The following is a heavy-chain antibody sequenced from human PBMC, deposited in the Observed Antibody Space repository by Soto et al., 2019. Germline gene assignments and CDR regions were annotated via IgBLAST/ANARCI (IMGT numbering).Heavy chain of an antibody. CDR1: GFTFRDYA. D-gene: IGHD3-3*01. V-gene: IGHV3-23*01. Sequence: EVQVLQSGGGLGQPGGSLRLSCAAGGFTFRDYAMSWVRQAPGKGLEWVSTLSGSVNSAFYADSVKGRLTISRDSSENILSLQMNILRDEDTAVYYCVRDAEFPDFGVIKHVFDIWGKGTLVTVSS. J-gene: IGHJ3*02. CDR3: VRDAEFPDFGVIKHVFDI. CDR2: LSGSVNSA.